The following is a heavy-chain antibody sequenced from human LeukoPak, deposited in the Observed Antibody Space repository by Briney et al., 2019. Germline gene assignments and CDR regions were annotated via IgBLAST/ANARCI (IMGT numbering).Heavy chain of an antibody. CDR2: IIPIFGTA. D-gene: IGHD5-18*01. V-gene: IGHV1-69*13. CDR1: GGTFSSYA. J-gene: IGHJ4*02. CDR3: ARSWDTAMVSYFDY. Sequence: SVKVSCKASGGTFSSYAISWVRQAPGQGLEWMGGIIPIFGTANYAQKFQGRVTITADESTSTAYMELSSLRSEDTAVCYCARSWDTAMVSYFDYWGQGTLVTVSS.